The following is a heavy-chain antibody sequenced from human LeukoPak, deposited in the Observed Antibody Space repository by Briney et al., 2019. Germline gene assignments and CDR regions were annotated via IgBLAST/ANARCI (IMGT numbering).Heavy chain of an antibody. CDR3: AREGFNDAFDI. CDR2: ISSSSSTI. CDR1: GFSFSSYS. D-gene: IGHD3-10*01. Sequence: GGSLRLSCAASGFSFSSYSMNWVRQAPGKGLEWVSYISSSSSTIYYADSVKGRFTISRDNAKNSLYLQMNSLRAEDTAVYYCAREGFNDAFDIWGQGTMVTVSS. V-gene: IGHV3-48*01. J-gene: IGHJ3*02.